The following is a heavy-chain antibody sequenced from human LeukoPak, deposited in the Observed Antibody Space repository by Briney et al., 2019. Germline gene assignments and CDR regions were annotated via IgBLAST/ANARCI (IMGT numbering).Heavy chain of an antibody. CDR3: ARDLEYSYGYFDY. Sequence: SETLSLTCTVSGGSISSYYWSWIRQPPGKGLEWIGYIYYSGSTNYNPSLKSRVTISVDTSKNQFSLKLSFVTAADTAVYYCARDLEYSYGYFDYWGQGTLVTASS. V-gene: IGHV4-59*01. CDR2: IYYSGST. CDR1: GGSISSYY. D-gene: IGHD5-18*01. J-gene: IGHJ4*02.